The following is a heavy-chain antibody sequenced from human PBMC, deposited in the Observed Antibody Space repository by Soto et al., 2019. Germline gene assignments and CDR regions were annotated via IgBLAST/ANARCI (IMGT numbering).Heavy chain of an antibody. Sequence: EVQLVESGGGLVQPGGSLRLSCAASGFTFSSYSMNWVRQAPGKGLEWVSYISSSRSSIYYADSVKGRFTISRDNAKNSLYLQMNSLRAEDTAVYYCARGVGYCSSTSCYYDYWGQGTLVTVSS. CDR1: GFTFSSYS. V-gene: IGHV3-48*01. CDR3: ARGVGYCSSTSCYYDY. J-gene: IGHJ4*02. D-gene: IGHD2-2*01. CDR2: ISSSRSSI.